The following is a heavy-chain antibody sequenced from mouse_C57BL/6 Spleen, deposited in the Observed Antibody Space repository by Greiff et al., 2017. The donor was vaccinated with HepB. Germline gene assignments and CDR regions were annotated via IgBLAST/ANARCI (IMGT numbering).Heavy chain of an antibody. D-gene: IGHD6-1*01. CDR3: TKASYFDY. CDR2: IDPENGDT. Sequence: VQLQQSGAELVRPGASVKLSCTASGFNIKDDYMHWVKQRPEKGLEWIGWIDPENGDTEYASKFQGKATITADTSSNPAYLQLSSLTSEDTAVYYCTKASYFDYWGQGTTLTVSS. J-gene: IGHJ2*01. V-gene: IGHV14-4*01. CDR1: GFNIKDDY.